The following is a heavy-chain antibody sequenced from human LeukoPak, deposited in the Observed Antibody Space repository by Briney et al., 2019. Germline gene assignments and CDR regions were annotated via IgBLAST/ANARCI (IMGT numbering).Heavy chain of an antibody. V-gene: IGHV5-51*01. D-gene: IGHD2-21*01. J-gene: IGHJ4*02. CDR1: GYSFTSYW. Sequence: GESLKISCKGSGYSFTSYWIGWVRQMPGKGLEWMGIIYPGDSDTRYSPSFQGQVTISADKSISTAYLQWSSLKASDTAMYYCARQRTGCGGDCYSHYYFDYWGQGTLVTVSS. CDR3: ARQRTGCGGDCYSHYYFDY. CDR2: IYPGDSDT.